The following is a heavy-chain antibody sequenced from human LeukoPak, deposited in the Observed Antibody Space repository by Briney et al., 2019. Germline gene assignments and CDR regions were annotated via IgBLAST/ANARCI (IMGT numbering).Heavy chain of an antibody. V-gene: IGHV3-48*03. J-gene: IGHJ6*02. CDR2: ISGSGSTI. D-gene: IGHD5-24*01. CDR1: GFTFSGYE. CDR3: ARVHAMAYYYGMDV. Sequence: GGSLRLSCAASGFTFSGYEMNWVRQAPGKGLEWVSYISGSGSTIYYADSVKGRFTISRDNAKNSLYLQMNSLRAEDTAVYYCARVHAMAYYYGMDVWGQGTTVTVSS.